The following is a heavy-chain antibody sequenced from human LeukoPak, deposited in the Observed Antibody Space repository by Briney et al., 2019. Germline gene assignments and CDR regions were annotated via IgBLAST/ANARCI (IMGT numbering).Heavy chain of an antibody. J-gene: IGHJ4*02. Sequence: PGGSLRLSCIGTGFTFSSDAMGWVHQAPGKGLEWVSGISGSGGGTYYADSVKGRFTISRDDSKNTLYLQMNSLRVEDTAVYYCAKDRGRTWVQVANWGQGTLVTVSS. CDR1: GFTFSSDA. CDR2: ISGSGGGT. CDR3: AKDRGRTWVQVAN. V-gene: IGHV3-23*01. D-gene: IGHD2-15*01.